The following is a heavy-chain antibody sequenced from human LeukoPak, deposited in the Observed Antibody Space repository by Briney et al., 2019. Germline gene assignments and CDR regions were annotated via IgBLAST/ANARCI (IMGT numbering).Heavy chain of an antibody. D-gene: IGHD3-10*01. J-gene: IGHJ6*02. Sequence: ASVKVSCKASGYTFTSYGISWVRQAPGQGLEWMGWISAYNGNTNYAQRLQGRVTMTTDTSTSTAYMELRSLRSDDTAVYYCARVVVRGENYYYYGMDVWGQGTTVTVSS. CDR3: ARVVVRGENYYYYGMDV. CDR2: ISAYNGNT. CDR1: GYTFTSYG. V-gene: IGHV1-18*01.